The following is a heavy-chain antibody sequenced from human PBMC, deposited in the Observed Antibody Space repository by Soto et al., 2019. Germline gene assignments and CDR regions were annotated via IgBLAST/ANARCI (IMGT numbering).Heavy chain of an antibody. CDR2: INPSGGST. Sequence: ASVKVSCKASGYTFTSYYMHWVRQAPGQGLEWMGIINPSGGSTSYAQKFQGRVTMTRDASTSTVYMELSSLRSEDTAVHYCARKVGSGSYPNLNWFDPWGQGTLVTVSS. CDR1: GYTFTSYY. CDR3: ARKVGSGSYPNLNWFDP. J-gene: IGHJ5*02. V-gene: IGHV1-46*01. D-gene: IGHD3-10*01.